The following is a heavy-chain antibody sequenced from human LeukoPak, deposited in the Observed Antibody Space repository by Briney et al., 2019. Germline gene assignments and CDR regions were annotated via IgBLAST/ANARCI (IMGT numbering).Heavy chain of an antibody. Sequence: GGSLRLSCEASGVTFSNYWMSWVRQAPGKRLEWVANIKGDGSEIYYVDSVKGRFTISRDNDKNSLYLQMNNLRAEDTAVYYCARDGSSFDYWGQGALLTVSS. V-gene: IGHV3-7*01. CDR3: ARDGSSFDY. J-gene: IGHJ4*02. CDR2: IKGDGSEI. CDR1: GVTFSNYW. D-gene: IGHD2-15*01.